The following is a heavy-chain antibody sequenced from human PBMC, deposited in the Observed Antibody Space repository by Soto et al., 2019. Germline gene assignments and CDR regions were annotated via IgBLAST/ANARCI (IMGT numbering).Heavy chain of an antibody. J-gene: IGHJ4*03. Sequence: QVQLVQSGTEEKKPGSSVKVSCNASGGTFSSSGFSWGRQAPEQGLEWMGMIVPSLDTTKDAQKFQARVTITADQFTSSAYLELSSMRSEDTPVYYFARGQKPRGTAHPDAVDVWGQGNRVIVSS. D-gene: IGHD2-21*02. CDR3: ARGQKPRGTAHPDAVDV. CDR2: IVPSLDTT. CDR1: GGTFSSSG. V-gene: IGHV1-69*09.